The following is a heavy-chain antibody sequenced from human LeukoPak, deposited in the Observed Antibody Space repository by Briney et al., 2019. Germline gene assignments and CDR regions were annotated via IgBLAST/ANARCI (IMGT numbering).Heavy chain of an antibody. J-gene: IGHJ5*02. D-gene: IGHD3-22*01. CDR2: IYTSGST. CDR1: GGSISSSSYY. Sequence: SETLSLTCTVSGGSISSSSYYWSWIRQPAGKGLEWIGRIYTSGSTNYNPSLKSRVTMSVDTSKNQFSLKLSSVTAADTAVYYCARELLGHDSSGYYNWFDPWGQGTLVTVSS. V-gene: IGHV4-61*02. CDR3: ARELLGHDSSGYYNWFDP.